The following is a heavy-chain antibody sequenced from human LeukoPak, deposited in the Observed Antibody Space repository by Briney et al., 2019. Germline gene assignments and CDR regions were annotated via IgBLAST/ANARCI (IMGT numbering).Heavy chain of an antibody. CDR3: ARHVAMATPYVDY. J-gene: IGHJ4*02. Sequence: GESLKISCKGSGYSFTSYWIGWVRQMPGKGLEWMGIIYPGDSDTRYSPSFQGQVTISADKSFSTAYLQWSSLKASDTAMYYCARHVAMATPYVDYWGQGTLVTVSS. CDR1: GYSFTSYW. D-gene: IGHD5-24*01. CDR2: IYPGDSDT. V-gene: IGHV5-51*01.